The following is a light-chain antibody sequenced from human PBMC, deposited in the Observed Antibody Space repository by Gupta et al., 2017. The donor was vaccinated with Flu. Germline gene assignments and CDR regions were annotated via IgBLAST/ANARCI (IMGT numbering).Light chain of an antibody. CDR1: SSDIGFYNY. CDR3: GSYTRSFTWV. CDR2: EVT. V-gene: IGLV2-14*01. J-gene: IGLJ3*02. Sequence: QSALTQPASVSGSPGQSIIISCPGTSSDIGFYNYVSWYQQHPGEAPKLISHEVTNRPSGVSNRFSGSKSGNTASLTISGLLAEDEADYYCGSYTRSFTWVFGGGTKLTVL.